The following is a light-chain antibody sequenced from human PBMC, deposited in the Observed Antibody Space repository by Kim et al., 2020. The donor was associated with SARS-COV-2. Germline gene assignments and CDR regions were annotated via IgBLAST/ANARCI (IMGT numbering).Light chain of an antibody. V-gene: IGKV1-27*01. CDR3: QKYNTAPWT. CDR2: AAT. J-gene: IGKJ1*01. CDR1: QGISSD. Sequence: ASGGDGVTISCRASQGISSDLAWYQQKPGEPPKLLIYAATTLQFGVSTRFSGSGSGTDFTLTISDLQPEDVATYYCQKYNTAPWTFGHGTKVEIK.